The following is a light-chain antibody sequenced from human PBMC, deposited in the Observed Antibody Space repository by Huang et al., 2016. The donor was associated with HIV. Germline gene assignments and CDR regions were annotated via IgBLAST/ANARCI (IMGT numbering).Light chain of an antibody. J-gene: IGKJ5*01. Sequence: EIVLTQSPATLSLSPGERATLSCRASRNIGNYLAWYQPRPGQAPRLFIFDASTRAPGDARFRGSGSGTDFTLTISSLEPEDFAIYYCQQRSDWITFGQGTRLEMK. V-gene: IGKV3-11*01. CDR1: RNIGNY. CDR2: DAS. CDR3: QQRSDWIT.